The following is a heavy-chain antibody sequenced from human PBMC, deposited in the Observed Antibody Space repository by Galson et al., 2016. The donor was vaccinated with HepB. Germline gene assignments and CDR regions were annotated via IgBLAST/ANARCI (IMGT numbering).Heavy chain of an antibody. J-gene: IGHJ4*02. CDR2: IDPTDSYT. CDR3: ATSRPLAAAGD. CDR1: GSTFPNHW. V-gene: IGHV5-10-1*01. D-gene: IGHD6-13*01. Sequence: QSGAEVKKPGESLRISCKASGSTFPNHWINWVRQMPGKGLEWMGRIDPTDSYTNYSPSFQGHVTLSADKSISTAYLQWSSLESSATAMSFWATSRPLAAAGDCGQGTLLTVSS.